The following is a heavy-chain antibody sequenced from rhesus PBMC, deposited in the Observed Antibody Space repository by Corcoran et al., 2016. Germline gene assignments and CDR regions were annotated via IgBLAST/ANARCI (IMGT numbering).Heavy chain of an antibody. CDR1: GYSISSGYY. CDR2: VSGSSGST. D-gene: IGHD1-1-1*01. V-gene: IGHV4-99*01. J-gene: IGHJ4*01. CDR3: TRRGIAGIPFDY. Sequence: QVQLQESGPGLVKPSETLSLTCAVSGYSISSGYYWGWFRQPPGKGLEYIGYVSGSSGSTYYNPSLKSRVTISKDTSKNQFSLKLTSVTAADTAFYYGTRRGIAGIPFDYWGQGVLVTVSS.